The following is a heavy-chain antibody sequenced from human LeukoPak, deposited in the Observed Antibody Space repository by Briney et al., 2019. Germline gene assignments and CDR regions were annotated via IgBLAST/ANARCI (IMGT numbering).Heavy chain of an antibody. V-gene: IGHV3-33*06. CDR2: IWYDGSNK. D-gene: IGHD3-22*01. J-gene: IGHJ2*01. Sequence: PGRSLRLSCAASGFTFSSYGMHWVRQAPGKGLEWVAVIWYDGSNKYYADSVKGRFTISRDNSKNKLYLQMNSLRAEDTAVYYCAKDLGTYYDSSGIAFDLWGRGTLVTVSS. CDR1: GFTFSSYG. CDR3: AKDLGTYYDSSGIAFDL.